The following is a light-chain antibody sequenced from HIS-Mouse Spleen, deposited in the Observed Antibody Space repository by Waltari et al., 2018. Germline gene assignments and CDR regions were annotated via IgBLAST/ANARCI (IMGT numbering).Light chain of an antibody. V-gene: IGKV1-39*01. CDR2: AAS. J-gene: IGKJ1*01. CDR3: QQSYSTLWT. Sequence: DIQMTQSPSSLSASVGDRFTITCRSSQSISSYLNWYQQKPGKAPKLLIYAASSLQSGVPSRFSGSGSGTDFTLTISSLQPEDFATYYCQQSYSTLWTFGQGTKVEIK. CDR1: QSISSY.